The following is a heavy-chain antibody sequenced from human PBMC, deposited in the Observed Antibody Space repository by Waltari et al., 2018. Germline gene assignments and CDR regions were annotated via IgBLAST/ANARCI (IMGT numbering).Heavy chain of an antibody. CDR1: GGSISSGSYY. CDR3: ARAPLKHYYDSSGMDAFDI. CDR2: IYTSGST. D-gene: IGHD3-22*01. Sequence: QVQLQESGPGLVKPSQTLSLTCTVSGGSISSGSYYWSWIRQPAGKGLEWIGRIYTSGSTNYNPSLKSRVTISVDMSKNQFSLKLSSVTAADTAVYYCARAPLKHYYDSSGMDAFDIWGQGTMVTVSS. J-gene: IGHJ3*02. V-gene: IGHV4-61*02.